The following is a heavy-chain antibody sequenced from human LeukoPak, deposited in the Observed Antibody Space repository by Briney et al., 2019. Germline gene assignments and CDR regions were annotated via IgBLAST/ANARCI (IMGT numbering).Heavy chain of an antibody. Sequence: GGSLRLSCAASGFTFSSYAMSWVRQAPGKGLEWVSSISGSDSSTYYADSVKGRFTISRDNSKNTLYLQMRSLRAEDTAVYYCARDPDYYDSSGYYGGFDYWGQGTLVTVSS. J-gene: IGHJ4*02. D-gene: IGHD3-22*01. CDR2: ISGSDSST. V-gene: IGHV3-23*01. CDR3: ARDPDYYDSSGYYGGFDY. CDR1: GFTFSSYA.